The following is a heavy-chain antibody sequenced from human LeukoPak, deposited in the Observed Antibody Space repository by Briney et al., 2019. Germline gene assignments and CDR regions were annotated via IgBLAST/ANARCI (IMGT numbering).Heavy chain of an antibody. J-gene: IGHJ4*02. CDR2: INTNTGNP. V-gene: IGHV7-4-1*02. CDR3: ARASSYCSSTSCYTGGVDY. CDR1: GYTFTSYA. Sequence: ASVTVSCKASGYTFTSYAMNWVRQAPGQGLEWMGWINTNTGNPTYAQGFTGRFVFSSDTSVSTAYLQISSLKAEDTAVYYCARASSYCSSTSCYTGGVDYWGQGTLVTVSS. D-gene: IGHD2-2*02.